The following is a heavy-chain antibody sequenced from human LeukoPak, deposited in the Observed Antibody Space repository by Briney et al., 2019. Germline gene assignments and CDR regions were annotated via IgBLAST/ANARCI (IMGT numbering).Heavy chain of an antibody. D-gene: IGHD3-22*01. CDR2: ISSSSSYI. CDR3: ASMNYYDSSGYPAY. Sequence: KPGGSLRLSCAASGFTFSTYEMNWVRQAPGKGLEWVSSISSSSSYIYYADSVKGRFTISRDNAKNSQYLQMNSLRAEDTAVYYCASMNYYDSSGYPAYWGQGTLVTVSS. V-gene: IGHV3-21*01. CDR1: GFTFSTYE. J-gene: IGHJ4*02.